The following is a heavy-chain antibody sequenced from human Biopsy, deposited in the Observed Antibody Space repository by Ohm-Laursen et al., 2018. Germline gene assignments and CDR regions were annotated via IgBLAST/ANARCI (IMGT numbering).Heavy chain of an antibody. CDR2: IYNTETT. CDR3: ARHPTGFWFDP. Sequence: TLSLTCTVSGGSISSSTTCYWAWLRQPPGKGLEWIGSIYNTETTFYNPSLKSRVTISVDTSTNQFSLKVSSVTAADTALYFCARHPTGFWFDPWGHGTLVTVSS. J-gene: IGHJ5*02. V-gene: IGHV4-39*01. CDR1: GGSISSSTTCY.